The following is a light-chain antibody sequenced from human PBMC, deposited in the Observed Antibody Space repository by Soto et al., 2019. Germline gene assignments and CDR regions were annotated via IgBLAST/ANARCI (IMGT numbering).Light chain of an antibody. J-gene: IGLJ1*01. CDR2: EVS. CDR3: SSNADSNNYV. V-gene: IGLV2-8*01. CDR1: SSDVGTYNH. Sequence: QSALTQPPSASGSPGQSVTISCSGTSSDVGTYNHVSWYQQHPGKAPKLMIYEVSTRPSGVPDRFSGSKSGNTASLTVSGLQAEDEADYYCSSNADSNNYVFGTGTKVTVL.